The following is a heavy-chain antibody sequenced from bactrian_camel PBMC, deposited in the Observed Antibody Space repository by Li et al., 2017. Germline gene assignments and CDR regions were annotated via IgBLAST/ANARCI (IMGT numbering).Heavy chain of an antibody. CDR1: AHTDSPNC. J-gene: IGHJ6*01. CDR3: AAEASYSGDLFGF. D-gene: IGHD2*01. Sequence: HVQLVESGGGSVQAGGSLRLSCGASAHTDSPNCMGWFRQAPGKEREGVASSYIGDDSAYYADSVKGRFTVSLDNAKNILCLQMDSLKPEDTAVYYCAAEASYSGDLFGFWGQGTQVTVS. CDR2: SYIGDDSA. V-gene: IGHV3S54*01.